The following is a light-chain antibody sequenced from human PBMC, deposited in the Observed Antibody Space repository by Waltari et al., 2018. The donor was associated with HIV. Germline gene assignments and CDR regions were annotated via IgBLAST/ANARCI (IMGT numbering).Light chain of an antibody. CDR1: SSNIGNNY. CDR2: VNK. V-gene: IGLV1-51*01. J-gene: IGLJ2*01. CDR3: GTWYSGLSVVV. Sequence: QSVLTQPPSVSAAPGQTVTITCSGTSSNIGNNYVSWYQHLPGTSPQLLIYVNKKRPSWIPDRFSASNTGTSAILDITGLQTGDEADYYCGTWYSGLSVVVFGEGTKLTVL.